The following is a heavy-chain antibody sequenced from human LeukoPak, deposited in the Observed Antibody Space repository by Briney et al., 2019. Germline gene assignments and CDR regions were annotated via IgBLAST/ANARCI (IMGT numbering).Heavy chain of an antibody. Sequence: NASETLSLTCAVYGGSFSGYYWSWIRQPPGKGPEWIGEINPSGSTNYNPSLKSRVTISVDTSKNQFSLRLSSVTAADTALYYCAKAYGDYGTKTYRRAYFDYWGQGTLVTVSS. CDR3: AKAYGDYGTKTYRRAYFDY. J-gene: IGHJ4*02. CDR2: INPSGST. CDR1: GGSFSGYY. V-gene: IGHV4-34*01. D-gene: IGHD4-17*01.